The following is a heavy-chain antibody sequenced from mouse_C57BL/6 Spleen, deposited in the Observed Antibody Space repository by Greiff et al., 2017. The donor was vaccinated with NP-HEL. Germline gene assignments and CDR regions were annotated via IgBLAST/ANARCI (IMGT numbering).Heavy chain of an antibody. J-gene: IGHJ4*01. D-gene: IGHD2-1*01. CDR1: GFTFSSYG. CDR2: ISSGGSYT. V-gene: IGHV5-6*02. CDR3: ARHEDGNFMDY. Sequence: EVKLEESGGDLVKPGGSLKLSCAASGFTFSSYGMSWVRQTPDKRLEWVATISSGGSYTYYPDSVKGRFTISRDNAKNTLYLQMSSLKSEDTAMYYCARHEDGNFMDYWGQGTSVTVSS.